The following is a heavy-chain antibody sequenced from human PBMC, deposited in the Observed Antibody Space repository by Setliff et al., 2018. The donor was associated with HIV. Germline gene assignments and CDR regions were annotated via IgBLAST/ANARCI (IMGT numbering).Heavy chain of an antibody. CDR2: IYYSGST. CDR3: ARTAYDYGDYADEDYYYGMDV. CDR1: GGSISSYY. Sequence: SETLSLTCTVSGGSISSYYWSWIRQPPGKGLGWIGYIYYSGSTNYNPSLKSRVTISVDTSKNQFSLKLSSVTAADTAVYYCARTAYDYGDYADEDYYYGMDVWGQGTTVTVSS. V-gene: IGHV4-59*01. J-gene: IGHJ6*02. D-gene: IGHD4-17*01.